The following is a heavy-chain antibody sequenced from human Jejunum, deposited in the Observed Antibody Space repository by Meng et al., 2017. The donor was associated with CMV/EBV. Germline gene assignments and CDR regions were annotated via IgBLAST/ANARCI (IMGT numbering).Heavy chain of an antibody. Sequence: FTTYAIHWVRQAPGKGLEWLSVLSYDGNNKYYADSVKGRFTLSRDISNDTVHLQMNSLRPEDSAVYYCARAVASYHYYYYGMDVWGPGTTVTVSS. J-gene: IGHJ6*02. CDR2: LSYDGNNK. V-gene: IGHV3-30-3*01. CDR3: ARAVASYHYYYYGMDV. CDR1: FTTYA. D-gene: IGHD6-19*01.